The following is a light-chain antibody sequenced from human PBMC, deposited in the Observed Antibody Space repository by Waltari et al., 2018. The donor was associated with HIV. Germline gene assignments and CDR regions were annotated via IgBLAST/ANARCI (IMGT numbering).Light chain of an antibody. J-gene: IGLJ3*02. CDR1: NSNIGNNF. CDR2: RND. CDR3: ASWDDSLSHWV. V-gene: IGLV1-47*01. Sequence: QSVLTQPPSASRSPGQRVLMSCSGTNSNIGNNFVSWLQQVPGGAPKLVIYRNDQRPSGVPDRFSAAKSGSSATLAITGLQSDDEAAYHCASWDDSLSHWVFGGGTKLTV.